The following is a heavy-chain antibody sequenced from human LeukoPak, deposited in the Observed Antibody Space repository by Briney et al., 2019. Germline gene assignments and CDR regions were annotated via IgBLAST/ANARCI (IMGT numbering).Heavy chain of an antibody. V-gene: IGHV3-23*01. CDR3: AKGGLRGGTYNDDF. CDR1: GFTFSSYS. CDR2: ISGSGGNT. D-gene: IGHD3-16*01. Sequence: HPGGSLRLSCAASGFTFSSYSMNWVRQAPGKGLEWVSGISGSGGNTYYAEALTGRFTVSRDNSKNTLYLQMNSLRAEDTALYYCAKGGLRGGTYNDDFWGQGTLVTVSS. J-gene: IGHJ4*02.